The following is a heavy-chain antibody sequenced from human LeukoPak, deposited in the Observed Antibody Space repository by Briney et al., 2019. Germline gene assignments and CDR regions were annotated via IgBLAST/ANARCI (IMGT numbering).Heavy chain of an antibody. J-gene: IGHJ2*01. Sequence: GGSLRLSCAASGFTFSSYGMHWVRQAPGKGLEWVAVISYDGSNKYYADSVKGRFTIFRDNSKNTLYLQMNSLRAEDTAVYYCAKARTVTTGYFDLWGRGTLVTVSS. CDR3: AKARTVTTGYFDL. CDR2: ISYDGSNK. V-gene: IGHV3-30*18. D-gene: IGHD4-17*01. CDR1: GFTFSSYG.